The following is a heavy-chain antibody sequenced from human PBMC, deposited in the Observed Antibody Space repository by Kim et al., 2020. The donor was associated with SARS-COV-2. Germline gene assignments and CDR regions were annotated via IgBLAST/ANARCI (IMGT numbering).Heavy chain of an antibody. Sequence: SETLSLTCTVSGGSISSYYWSWIRQPPGKGLEWIGYIYYSGSTNYNPSLKSRVTISVDTSKNQSSLKLSSVTAADTAVYYCARDRSDYGSGSYYDYYYGMDVWGQGTTVTVSS. V-gene: IGHV4-59*01. CDR2: IYYSGST. CDR1: GGSISSYY. D-gene: IGHD3-10*01. J-gene: IGHJ6*02. CDR3: ARDRSDYGSGSYYDYYYGMDV.